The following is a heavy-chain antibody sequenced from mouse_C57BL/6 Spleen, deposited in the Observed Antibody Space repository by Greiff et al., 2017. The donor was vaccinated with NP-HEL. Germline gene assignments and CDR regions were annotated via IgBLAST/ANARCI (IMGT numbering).Heavy chain of an antibody. Sequence: VQLKQSGPELVKPGASVKMSCKASGYTFTDYNMHWVKQSHGKSLEWIGYINPNNGGTSYNQKFKGKATLTVNKSSSTAYMELRSLTSEDSAVYYCAREEDYDDYAMDYWGQGTSVTVSS. CDR3: AREEDYDDYAMDY. J-gene: IGHJ4*01. CDR1: GYTFTDYN. V-gene: IGHV1-22*01. CDR2: INPNNGGT. D-gene: IGHD2-4*01.